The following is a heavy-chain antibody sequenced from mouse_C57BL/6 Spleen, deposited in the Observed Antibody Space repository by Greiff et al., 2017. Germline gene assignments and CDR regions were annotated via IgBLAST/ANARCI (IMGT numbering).Heavy chain of an antibody. J-gene: IGHJ2*01. D-gene: IGHD2-5*01. CDR2: INPNCGTT. V-gene: IGHV1-39*01. Sequence: VQLQQSGAELVKPGASVKISCTASGYTFTDYDMNWVKQSNGKGLEWIGVINPNCGTTSYNQKFKGKATLTVDQSSSTAYMQLNSLTSEDSAVYYCARSDSYYSNYFDYWGQGTTLTVSS. CDR3: ARSDSYYSNYFDY. CDR1: GYTFTDYD.